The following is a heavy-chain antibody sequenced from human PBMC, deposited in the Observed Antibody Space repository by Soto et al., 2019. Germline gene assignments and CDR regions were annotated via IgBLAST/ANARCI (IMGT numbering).Heavy chain of an antibody. D-gene: IGHD1-26*01. CDR1: GGSINSDESY. J-gene: IGHJ3*02. V-gene: IGHV4-30-4*01. Sequence: SETLSLTCTVSGGSINSDESYWSWIRQTPGGGLEWIGYVWHSGSAYYNPSLAGRVSLSVDASKKQFSLRLRSVTAADTAVYYCARDRNSGSRPDAFDIWGQGTMVTVSS. CDR2: VWHSGSA. CDR3: ARDRNSGSRPDAFDI.